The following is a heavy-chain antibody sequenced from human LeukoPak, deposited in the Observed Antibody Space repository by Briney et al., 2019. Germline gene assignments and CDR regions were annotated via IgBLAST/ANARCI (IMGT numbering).Heavy chain of an antibody. D-gene: IGHD2-2*02. J-gene: IGHJ5*02. CDR1: GFTFDNYG. V-gene: IGHV3-20*01. Sequence: CPGGSLRLSCAASGFTFDNYGMSWVRQAPGKGLEWVSGINWNGGSTGYADSVKGRFTISRDNAKNSLYLQTNSLRAEDTALYHCARVSCSSTSCYMANWFDPWGQGTLVTVSS. CDR3: ARVSCSSTSCYMANWFDP. CDR2: INWNGGST.